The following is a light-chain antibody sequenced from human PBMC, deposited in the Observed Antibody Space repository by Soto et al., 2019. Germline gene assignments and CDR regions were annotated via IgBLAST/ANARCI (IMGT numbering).Light chain of an antibody. Sequence: DIQMTQSPSTLSASLGDRVTITCRASQSISSWLAWYQQKPGKAPKLLIYKASTLKSGVPSRFSGSGSGTEFTLTISSLQPDDFATYYCQHYNSYSEAFGQGTKE. J-gene: IGKJ1*01. CDR3: QHYNSYSEA. CDR1: QSISSW. V-gene: IGKV1-5*03. CDR2: KAS.